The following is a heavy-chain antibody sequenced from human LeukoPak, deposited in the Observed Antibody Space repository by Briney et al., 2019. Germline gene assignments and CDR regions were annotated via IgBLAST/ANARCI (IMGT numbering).Heavy chain of an antibody. CDR1: GGSFSGYY. Sequence: SETLSLTCAVYGGSFSGYYWSWIRQPPGKGLEWIGYIYYSGSTNYKPSLKSRVTISVDTSKNQFSLKLSSVTTADTAVYYCAREILWSGYYSSHFDYWGQGTLVTVSS. D-gene: IGHD3-3*01. CDR2: IYYSGST. CDR3: AREILWSGYYSSHFDY. V-gene: IGHV4-59*01. J-gene: IGHJ4*02.